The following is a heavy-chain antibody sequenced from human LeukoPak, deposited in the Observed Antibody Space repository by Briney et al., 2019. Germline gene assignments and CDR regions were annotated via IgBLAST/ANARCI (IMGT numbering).Heavy chain of an antibody. Sequence: SVKVSCKASGGTFSSYAISWVRQAPGQGLEWMGRIIPILGIANYAQKFQGRVTITADKSTSTAYMELSSLRSEDTAVYYCARERTETYYYGSGSCSHFDYWGQGTLVTVSS. CDR1: GGTFSSYA. CDR2: IIPILGIA. D-gene: IGHD3-10*01. J-gene: IGHJ4*02. CDR3: ARERTETYYYGSGSCSHFDY. V-gene: IGHV1-69*04.